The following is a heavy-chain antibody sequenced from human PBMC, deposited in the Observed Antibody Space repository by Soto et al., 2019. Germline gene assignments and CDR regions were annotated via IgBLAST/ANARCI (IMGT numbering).Heavy chain of an antibody. Sequence: GGSLRLSCAASGFTFSSYGMHWVRQAPGKGLEWVAVIWNDGSNKYYADSVKGRFTISRDNSKNTLYLQMNSLRAEDTAVYYCARGLQQLAHYYYYGMDAWGQGTTVTVSS. CDR1: GFTFSSYG. CDR2: IWNDGSNK. J-gene: IGHJ6*02. V-gene: IGHV3-33*01. D-gene: IGHD6-13*01. CDR3: ARGLQQLAHYYYYGMDA.